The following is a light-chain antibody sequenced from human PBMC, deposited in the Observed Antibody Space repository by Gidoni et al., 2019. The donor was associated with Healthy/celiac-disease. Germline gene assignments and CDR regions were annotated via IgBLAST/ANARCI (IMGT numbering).Light chain of an antibody. J-gene: IGKJ1*01. Sequence: DVVMTLSPLSLPVTLGQPASISCRSRPRLVYRDGNTYLNWFQQSPCQSPRRLIYNVSNRDSGVPDRFSGSGSGTDFTLKISRVEAEDVGVYYCMQGTHWLRWTFGQGTKVEIK. CDR1: PRLVYRDGNTY. V-gene: IGKV2-30*01. CDR2: NVS. CDR3: MQGTHWLRWT.